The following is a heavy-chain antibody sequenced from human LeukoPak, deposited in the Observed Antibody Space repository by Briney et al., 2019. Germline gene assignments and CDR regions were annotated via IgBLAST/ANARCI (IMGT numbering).Heavy chain of an antibody. J-gene: IGHJ6*02. CDR3: ASGVVTRTADYYYYYGMDV. CDR1: NGSISSYY. V-gene: IGHV4-4*07. CDR2: ISTSGST. Sequence: SETLSLTCTVSNGSISSYYWSWIRQPAGQGLEWIGRISTSGSTNYNPSLKSRVTISVDTSRNRFSLKLSSVTAADTAVYYCASGVVTRTADYYYYYGMDVWGQGTTVTVSS. D-gene: IGHD2-21*02.